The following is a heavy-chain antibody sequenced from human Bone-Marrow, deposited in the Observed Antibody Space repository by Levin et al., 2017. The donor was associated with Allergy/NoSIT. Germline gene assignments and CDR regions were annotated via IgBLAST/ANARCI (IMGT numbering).Heavy chain of an antibody. V-gene: IGHV4-59*01. CDR2: IYHTGSN. D-gene: IGHD2/OR15-2a*01. CDR3: ARLGTFGRINYLDY. Sequence: SQTLSLTCTVSGASITTTHWTWIRQPPGKGLEYIGYIYHTGSNNYNPSLSSRLTISIDTSKNQFSLNLRSVTAADTAVYYCARLGTFGRINYLDYWGQGSLVTVSS. J-gene: IGHJ4*02. CDR1: GASITTTH.